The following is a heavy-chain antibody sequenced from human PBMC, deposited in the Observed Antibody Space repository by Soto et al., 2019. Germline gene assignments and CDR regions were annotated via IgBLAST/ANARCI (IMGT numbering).Heavy chain of an antibody. V-gene: IGHV3-48*01. CDR3: AKDRQTYDY. CDR2: ISIGSSSI. Sequence: PGGSLRLSCEASGFTFSSNGMNWVRQAPGKGLEWVSFISIGSSSIDYADSVRGRFTISRDNAKNSLYLQMNSLRAEDTALYYCAKDRQTYDYWGQGTLVTVSS. J-gene: IGHJ4*02. CDR1: GFTFSSNG.